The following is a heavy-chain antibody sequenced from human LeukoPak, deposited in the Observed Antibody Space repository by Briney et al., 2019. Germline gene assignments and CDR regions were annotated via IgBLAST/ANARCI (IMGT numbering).Heavy chain of an antibody. CDR2: TYYRSKWYN. CDR1: GDSVSSNSAA. CDR3: ARFRYSYGYDYYYYMDV. V-gene: IGHV6-1*01. D-gene: IGHD5-18*01. J-gene: IGHJ6*03. Sequence: SQTLSLTCAISGDSVSSNSAAWNWIRQSPSRGLEWLGRTYYRSKWYNDYAVSVKSRITINPDTSKNQFSLKLSSVTAADTAVYYCARFRYSYGYDYYYYMDVWGKGTTVTISS.